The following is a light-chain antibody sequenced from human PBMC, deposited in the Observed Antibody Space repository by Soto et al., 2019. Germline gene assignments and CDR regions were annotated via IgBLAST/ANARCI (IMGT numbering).Light chain of an antibody. Sequence: DIQMTQSPSSLSASVGDRVTITCRASQSISTYLNWYQQKAGLAPKLLIYAASSLQSGVPSRFSGSGYGTDFTLTISSLQPEDFATYYCQQPYSTPPTFGQGTKVEIK. CDR1: QSISTY. J-gene: IGKJ1*01. CDR2: AAS. CDR3: QQPYSTPPT. V-gene: IGKV1-39*01.